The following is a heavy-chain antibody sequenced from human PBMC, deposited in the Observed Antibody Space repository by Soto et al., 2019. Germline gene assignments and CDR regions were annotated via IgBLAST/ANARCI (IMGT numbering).Heavy chain of an antibody. D-gene: IGHD2-15*01. CDR3: EMRPGYSTGGDY. CDR2: VYNDGDST. CDR1: GLTFRTYW. J-gene: IGHJ4*02. V-gene: IGHV3-74*03. Sequence: EVQLVESGGGLVQPGGSLRLSCAASGLTFRTYWVIWVRQAPGKGLVWVSRVYNDGDSTLHAASVTGRFTIARDNAKNSVYQQRSDLRVEESDMYYCEMRPGYSTGGDYWGRGTLVTVAS.